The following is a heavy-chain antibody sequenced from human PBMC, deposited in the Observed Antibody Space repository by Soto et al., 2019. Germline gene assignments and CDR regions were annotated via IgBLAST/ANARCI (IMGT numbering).Heavy chain of an antibody. Sequence: GGSLRLSCVASGFTFGTYAIHWVRQAPGKGLQWVALISYEGSNTYYADSVKGRFTVSRDNSKSTLYLQMNSLRPEDTGVYYCARVTPGNNLYYFSGMDVWGQGTSVTVSS. D-gene: IGHD1-1*01. CDR2: ISYEGSNT. CDR1: GFTFGTYA. V-gene: IGHV3-30-3*01. CDR3: ARVTPGNNLYYFSGMDV. J-gene: IGHJ6*02.